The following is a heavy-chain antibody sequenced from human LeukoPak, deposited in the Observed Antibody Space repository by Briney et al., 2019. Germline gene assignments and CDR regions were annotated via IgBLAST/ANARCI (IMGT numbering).Heavy chain of an antibody. D-gene: IGHD1-26*01. CDR3: ARGVIVADTHFDN. CDR2: IIPLFGTT. V-gene: IGHV1-69*05. CDR1: GGSFSRHA. Sequence: ASVKVSCKASGGSFSRHAISWVRQAPGQGLEWMGEIIPLFGTTHYAQKFQGRVTITTTESPRTGYVELSRLRSEDTAVYYCARGVIVADTHFDNWGQGTLVTVSS. J-gene: IGHJ4*02.